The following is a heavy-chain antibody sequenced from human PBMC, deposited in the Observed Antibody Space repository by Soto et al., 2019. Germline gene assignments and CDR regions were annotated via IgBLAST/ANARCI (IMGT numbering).Heavy chain of an antibody. J-gene: IGHJ4*02. CDR1: GYTFTNYA. CDR2: INAGNGNT. CDR3: ARVSGYYLPDY. V-gene: IGHV1-3*01. D-gene: IGHD5-12*01. Sequence: AASVKVSCKASGYTFTNYATHWVRQAPGQRLEWTGWINAGNGNTKYPQKFQGRVTITRDTSASTAYMELSSLRSEDTAVYYCARVSGYYLPDYWGQGTLVTVSS.